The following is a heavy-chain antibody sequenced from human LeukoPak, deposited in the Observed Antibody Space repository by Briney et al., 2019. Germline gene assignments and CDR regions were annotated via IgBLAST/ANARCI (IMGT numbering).Heavy chain of an antibody. Sequence: ASVKVSFKASGYTFTGYYMHWVRQAPGQGLEWMGWINPNSGGTNYAQKFQGRVTMTRDTSTSTVYMELSSLRSEDTAVYYCAARGDYNYFDYWGQGTLVTVSS. J-gene: IGHJ4*02. V-gene: IGHV1-2*02. CDR1: GYTFTGYY. CDR2: INPNSGGT. CDR3: AARGDYNYFDY. D-gene: IGHD4-17*01.